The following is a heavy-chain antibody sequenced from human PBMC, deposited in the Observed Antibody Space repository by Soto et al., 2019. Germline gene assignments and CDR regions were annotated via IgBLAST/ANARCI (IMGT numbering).Heavy chain of an antibody. D-gene: IGHD3-10*01. CDR1: GFTFRNFD. CDR2: ITSSGGTI. CDR3: AREGSVSSSDYYAYYYGMDV. J-gene: IGHJ6*02. Sequence: ESGGGLVQPGGSLRLSCAASGFTFRNFDMNWVRQAPGKGLEWVSYITSSGGTIYYADSVKGRFTISRDNAKNSLYLQMNSLRGEDTAVYYCAREGSVSSSDYYAYYYGMDVWGLGTTVTVSS. V-gene: IGHV3-48*03.